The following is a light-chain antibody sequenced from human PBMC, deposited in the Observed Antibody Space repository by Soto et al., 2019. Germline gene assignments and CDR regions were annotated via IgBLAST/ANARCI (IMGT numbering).Light chain of an antibody. CDR3: QQSYSTPRT. Sequence: VGDRVTITCRASQSISSYLNWYQQKPGKAPKLLIYAASSLQSGVPSRFSGSGSGTDFTLIISSLQPEDFATYYCQQSYSTPRTFGQGTKVDIK. CDR2: AAS. CDR1: QSISSY. J-gene: IGKJ1*01. V-gene: IGKV1-39*01.